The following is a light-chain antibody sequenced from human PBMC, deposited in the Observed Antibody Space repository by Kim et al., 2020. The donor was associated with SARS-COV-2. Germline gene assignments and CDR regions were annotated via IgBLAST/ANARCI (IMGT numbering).Light chain of an antibody. CDR1: SGDVGGYNY. V-gene: IGLV2-14*03. Sequence: GQSYTISCTGTSGDVGGYNYVSWYQQHPGKAPKRMSYSVSHRPSVVSNRFSGSKSGNTASLTISGLQAEDEADYYCSSYTSSSTVVFGGGTQLTVL. CDR2: SVS. CDR3: SSYTSSSTVV. J-gene: IGLJ2*01.